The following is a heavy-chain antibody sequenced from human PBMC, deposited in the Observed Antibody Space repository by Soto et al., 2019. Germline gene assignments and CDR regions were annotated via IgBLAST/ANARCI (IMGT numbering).Heavy chain of an antibody. CDR3: AKDESSSWYLYGMDV. Sequence: GGSLRLSCAASGFTFSSYGMHWVRQAPGKGLEWVAVISYDGSNKYYADSVKGRFTISRDNSKNTLYLQMNSLRAEDTAVYYCAKDESSSWYLYGMDVWGQGTTVTVSS. CDR2: ISYDGSNK. V-gene: IGHV3-30*18. CDR1: GFTFSSYG. D-gene: IGHD6-13*01. J-gene: IGHJ6*02.